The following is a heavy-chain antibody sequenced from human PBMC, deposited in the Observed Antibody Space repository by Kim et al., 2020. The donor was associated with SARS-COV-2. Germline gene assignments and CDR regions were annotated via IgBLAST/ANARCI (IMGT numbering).Heavy chain of an antibody. V-gene: IGHV1-18*01. D-gene: IGHD6-6*01. CDR3: ARVRSSIAAREYFDY. Sequence: QKLQGRDTMTTDTSASTAYMELRSLRSDDTAVYYCARVRSSIAAREYFDYWGQGTLVTVSS. J-gene: IGHJ4*02.